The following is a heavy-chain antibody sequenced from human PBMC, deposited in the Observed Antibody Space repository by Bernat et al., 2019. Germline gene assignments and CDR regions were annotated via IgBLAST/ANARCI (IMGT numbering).Heavy chain of an antibody. D-gene: IGHD6-19*01. CDR3: ARAIKFGIAVAGAPDAFDI. Sequence: QVQLVQSGAEVKKSGASVKVSCKASGYTFTSYGISWVRQAPGQGLEWMGWISAYNGNTNFAQKLQGRVTMTTDTSTSTAYMELRSLRSDDTAVYYCARAIKFGIAVAGAPDAFDIWGQGTMVTVSS. CDR1: GYTFTSYG. J-gene: IGHJ3*02. CDR2: ISAYNGNT. V-gene: IGHV1-18*01.